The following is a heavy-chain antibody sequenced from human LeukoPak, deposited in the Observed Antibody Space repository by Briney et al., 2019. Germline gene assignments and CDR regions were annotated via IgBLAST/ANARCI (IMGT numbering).Heavy chain of an antibody. D-gene: IGHD2-2*01. J-gene: IGHJ4*02. CDR2: ISYDGSNK. CDR3: AGDPAVPAAIFEEKELAAFDY. V-gene: IGHV3-30*01. Sequence: GRSLRLSCAASGFTFSSYAMHWVRQAPGKGLEWVAVISYDGSNKYYADSVKGRFTISRDNSKNTLYLQMNSLRAEDTAVYYCAGDPAVPAAIFEEKELAAFDYWGQGTLVTVSS. CDR1: GFTFSSYA.